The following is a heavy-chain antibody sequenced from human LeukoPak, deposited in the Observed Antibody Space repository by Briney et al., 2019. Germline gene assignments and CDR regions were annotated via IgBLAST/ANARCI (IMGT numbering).Heavy chain of an antibody. CDR1: GGSISSYY. J-gene: IGHJ4*02. Sequence: PSETLSLTCTVSGGSISSYYWSWIRQPPGKGLEWIGYIYYSGSTNYNPSLKSRVTISVDTSKNQFSLKLSSVTAADTAVYYCASLYYYDSSGYYYFDYWGQGTLVTVSS. CDR3: ASLYYYDSSGYYYFDY. CDR2: IYYSGST. V-gene: IGHV4-59*08. D-gene: IGHD3-22*01.